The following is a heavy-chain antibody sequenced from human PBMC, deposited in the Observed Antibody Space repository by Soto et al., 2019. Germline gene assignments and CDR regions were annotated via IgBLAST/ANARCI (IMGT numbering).Heavy chain of an antibody. J-gene: IGHJ6*02. CDR1: GYTFTSYA. V-gene: IGHV1-3*01. D-gene: IGHD2-21*02. Sequence: GASVKVSCKASGYTFTSYAMHWVRQAPGQRLEWMGWINAGNGNTKYSQKFQGRVTITRDTSASTAYMELSSLRSEDTAVYYCASSHCGGDGYSYYYYGMDVWGQGTTVPVAS. CDR3: ASSHCGGDGYSYYYYGMDV. CDR2: INAGNGNT.